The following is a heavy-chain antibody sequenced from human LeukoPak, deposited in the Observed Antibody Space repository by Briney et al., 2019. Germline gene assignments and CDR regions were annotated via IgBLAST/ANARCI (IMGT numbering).Heavy chain of an antibody. CDR2: ISGSGGTT. CDR3: ARGDYGDYY. J-gene: IGHJ4*02. D-gene: IGHD4-17*01. Sequence: GGSLRLSCAASGFTFSRHVMSWVRQAPGKGLEWVSVISGSGGTTYYADSVKGRFTISRDNSRNTLYLQMNSLRVEDTAVYYCARGDYGDYYWGQGTLVTVSS. CDR1: GFTFSRHV. V-gene: IGHV3-23*01.